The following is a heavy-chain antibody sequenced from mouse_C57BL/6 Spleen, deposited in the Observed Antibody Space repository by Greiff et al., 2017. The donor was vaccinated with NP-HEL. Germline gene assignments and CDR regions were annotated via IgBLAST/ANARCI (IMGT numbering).Heavy chain of an antibody. CDR1: GYTFTSYW. J-gene: IGHJ4*01. CDR3: ARLYDGYDDYYAMDY. Sequence: QVQLQQPGAELVKPGASVKMSCKASGYTFTSYWITWVKQRPGQGLEWIGDIYPGSGSTNYNEKFKSKATLTVDTSSSTDYMQLSSLTSEDSAVYYCARLYDGYDDYYAMDYWGQGTSVTVSS. V-gene: IGHV1-55*01. D-gene: IGHD2-3*01. CDR2: IYPGSGST.